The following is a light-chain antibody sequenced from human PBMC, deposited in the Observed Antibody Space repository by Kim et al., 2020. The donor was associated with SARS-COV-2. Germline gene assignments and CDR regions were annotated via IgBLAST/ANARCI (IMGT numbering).Light chain of an antibody. CDR3: QSADSSGTSQV. J-gene: IGLJ7*01. V-gene: IGLV3-25*03. CDR1: ALQRQF. Sequence: SPGQTARITCTGDALQRQFAYWYQQKPGQAHVMVIYKDSERPAGIPERFSGSSSGTAVTLTISGVQAEDEADYYCQSADSSGTSQVFGGGTQLTVL. CDR2: KDS.